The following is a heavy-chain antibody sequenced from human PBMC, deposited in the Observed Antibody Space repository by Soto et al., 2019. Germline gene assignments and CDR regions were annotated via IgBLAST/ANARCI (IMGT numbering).Heavy chain of an antibody. J-gene: IGHJ1*01. D-gene: IGHD3-10*01. Sequence: SGPTLVNPTETLTLTCTVSGFSLSNARMGVSWIRQPPGKALEWLAHIFSNDEKSYSTSLKSRLTISKDTSKSQVVLTMTNMDPVDTATYYCARILFKHYFYGSGSLRNIFASWGQGTLV. CDR3: ARILFKHYFYGSGSLRNIFAS. CDR2: IFSNDEK. CDR1: GFSLSNARMG. V-gene: IGHV2-26*01.